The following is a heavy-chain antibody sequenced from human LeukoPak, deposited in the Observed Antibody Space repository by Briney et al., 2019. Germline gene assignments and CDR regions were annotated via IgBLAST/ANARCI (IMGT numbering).Heavy chain of an antibody. CDR2: IYPHGDP. CDR3: ARAKLEPAGTGAFDI. Sequence: GGSLRLSCTTSGFTFKNYAMTWVRQSPGKGLEWVSAIYPHGDPHYADSVKGRFTISRDNSKNSLYMQMETLRAEDTALYYCARAKLEPAGTGAFDIWGPGTVVTVSS. CDR1: GFTFKNYA. D-gene: IGHD6-19*01. J-gene: IGHJ3*02. V-gene: IGHV3-23*01.